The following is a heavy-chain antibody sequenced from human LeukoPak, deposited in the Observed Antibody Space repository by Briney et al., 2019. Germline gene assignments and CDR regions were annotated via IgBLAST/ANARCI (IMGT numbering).Heavy chain of an antibody. J-gene: IGHJ3*02. Sequence: ASVKVSCKASGYTFTGYYTHWVRQAPGQGLEWMGRINPNSGGTNYAQKFQGRVTVTRDTSISTAYMELSRLRSDDTAVYYCASLVLGSGYYRDAFDIWGQGTMVTVSS. D-gene: IGHD3-22*01. CDR2: INPNSGGT. CDR3: ASLVLGSGYYRDAFDI. V-gene: IGHV1-2*06. CDR1: GYTFTGYY.